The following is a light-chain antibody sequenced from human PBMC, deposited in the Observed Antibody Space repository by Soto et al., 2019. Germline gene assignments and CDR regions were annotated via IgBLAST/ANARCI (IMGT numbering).Light chain of an antibody. CDR1: KQILTF. CDR2: AAS. Sequence: DIPMTQSPASLSASVGDRVTITCRASKQILTFLKWYQQKSGKAPKLLIVAASSLETGVPSRFSGSGSGTEFSITITSLQPEDVATYYCQQSYRKPATFGQGTNLEIK. CDR3: QQSYRKPAT. V-gene: IGKV1-39*01. J-gene: IGKJ2*01.